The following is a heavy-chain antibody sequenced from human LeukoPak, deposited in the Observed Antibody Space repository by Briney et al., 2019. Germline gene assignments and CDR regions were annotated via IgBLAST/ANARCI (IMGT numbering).Heavy chain of an antibody. CDR2: ISGGGGSK. CDR3: AKADTSMVRGYYFDY. CDR1: GFTFDHYA. J-gene: IGHJ4*02. D-gene: IGHD3-10*01. V-gene: IGHV3-23*01. Sequence: GGSLRLSCAASGFTFDHYAMTWVRQAPGKGLEWVSVISGGGGSKYYADSVKGRFTISRDYSRDTLYLQMDSLRAEDTAVYYCAKADTSMVRGYYFDYWGQGTLVTVSS.